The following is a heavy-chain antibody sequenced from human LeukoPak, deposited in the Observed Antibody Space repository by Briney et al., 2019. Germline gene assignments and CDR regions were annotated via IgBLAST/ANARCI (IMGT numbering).Heavy chain of an antibody. Sequence: ASVKVSCKASGYTFTSYGISWVRQAPGQGLEWMGWISAYNGNTNYAQKLQGRVTMTTDTSTSTVYMELSSLRSEDTAVYYCARRGSHYYDSSGSNWFDPWGQGTLVTVSS. CDR2: ISAYNGNT. J-gene: IGHJ5*02. V-gene: IGHV1-18*01. CDR3: ARRGSHYYDSSGSNWFDP. D-gene: IGHD3-22*01. CDR1: GYTFTSYG.